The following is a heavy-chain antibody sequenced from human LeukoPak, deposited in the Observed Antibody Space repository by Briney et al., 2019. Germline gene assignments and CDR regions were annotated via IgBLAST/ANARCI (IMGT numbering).Heavy chain of an antibody. D-gene: IGHD2/OR15-2a*01. CDR3: ARANISPRVPWYYHYVDV. J-gene: IGHJ6*03. Sequence: ASVKVSCKASGYTFTSYAMNWVRQAPGQGLEWMGWINTNTGNPTYAQGFTGRFVFSLDTSVSTAYLQISSLKAEDTAVYYCARANISPRVPWYYHYVDVWGKGTTVTVSS. CDR1: GYTFTSYA. V-gene: IGHV7-4-1*02. CDR2: INTNTGNP.